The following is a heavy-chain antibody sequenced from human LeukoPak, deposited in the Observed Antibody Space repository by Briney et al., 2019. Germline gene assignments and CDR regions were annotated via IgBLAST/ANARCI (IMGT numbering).Heavy chain of an antibody. Sequence: GGSLRLSCAASGFTFSTYPMNWVRQAPGKGLEWVSSIGGSSSSIYYADSLEGRFTISRDNAKNSLYLQMNSLRAEDTAVYYCAREESEGFDYWGQGTLVTVSS. V-gene: IGHV3-21*01. CDR2: IGGSSSSI. CDR1: GFTFSTYP. J-gene: IGHJ4*02. D-gene: IGHD1-14*01. CDR3: AREESEGFDY.